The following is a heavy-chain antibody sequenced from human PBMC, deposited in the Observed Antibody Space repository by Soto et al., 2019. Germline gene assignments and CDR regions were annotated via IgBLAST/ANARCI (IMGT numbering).Heavy chain of an antibody. D-gene: IGHD1-1*01. Sequence: SETLSRTCTVSGASISGFYWSWIRKSAGKGLEWIGRIYATGTTDYNPSLKSRVMMSVDTSKKQFYLKLRSVTAAHAAVYYCVREGTTTLRDWFDPWGQGTAVTVSS. CDR2: IYATGTT. CDR3: VREGTTTLRDWFDP. CDR1: GASISGFY. J-gene: IGHJ5*02. V-gene: IGHV4-4*07.